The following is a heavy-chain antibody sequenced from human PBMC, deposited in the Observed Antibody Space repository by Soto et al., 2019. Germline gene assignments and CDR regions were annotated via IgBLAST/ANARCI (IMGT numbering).Heavy chain of an antibody. CDR3: ANRGGASPFDY. CDR1: GFTFSSYG. CDR2: IAYDGSNK. V-gene: IGHV3-30*18. Sequence: QVQLVESGGGVVQPGRSLRLSCAASGFTFSSYGMHWVRQAPGKGLEWVAVIAYDGSNKYYADSVKGRVTISRDNSKNTLYLQMNSLRAEDTAVYYCANRGGASPFDYWGQGTLVTVSS. D-gene: IGHD1-26*01. J-gene: IGHJ4*02.